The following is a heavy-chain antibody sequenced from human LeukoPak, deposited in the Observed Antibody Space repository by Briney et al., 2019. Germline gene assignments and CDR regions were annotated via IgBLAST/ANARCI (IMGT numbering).Heavy chain of an antibody. CDR1: GGTFSTSA. CDR3: ARGRQQLTLDY. CDR2: IIPILGIA. V-gene: IGHV1-69*04. Sequence: SVKVSCKAPGGTFSTSATCWVPQAPGQGLEWRGRIIPILGIANYAQKFQGRVTITADKSTSTAYMELSSLRSEDTAVYYCARGRQQLTLDYWGQGTLVTVSS. J-gene: IGHJ4*02. D-gene: IGHD6-13*01.